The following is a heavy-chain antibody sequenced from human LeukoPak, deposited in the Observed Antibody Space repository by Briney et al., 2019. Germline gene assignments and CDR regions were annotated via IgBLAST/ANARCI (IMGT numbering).Heavy chain of an antibody. J-gene: IGHJ4*02. V-gene: IGHV3-30*02. CDR1: GFTFSSYG. CDR3: AKAQAGVTWGLY. D-gene: IGHD3-16*01. CDR2: IRYDGSNN. Sequence: GSLRLSCSASGFTFSSYGMHWFRQAPGKGLEWVAFIRYDGSNNYYEDAVKGRFTITRDNSKNTLYLQMNSLRGEDTAVYYCAKAQAGVTWGLYWGQGTLATVSS.